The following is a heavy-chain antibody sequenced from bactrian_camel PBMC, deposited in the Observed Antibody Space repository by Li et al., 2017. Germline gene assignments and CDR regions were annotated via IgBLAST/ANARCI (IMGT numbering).Heavy chain of an antibody. CDR2: IYTGNGHT. Sequence: HVQLVESGGGSVQAGGSLRLSCVVSGLRYGADCIGWFRQVPGKQREGVAAIYTGNGHTAYAETVKGRFTITQDNAETTVYLHMDSLKPEDTGMYYCAADYVPENPGIADEVRVAGCHTERLDFGFWGQGTQVTVS. V-gene: IGHV3S63*01. CDR3: AADYVPENPGIADEVRVAGCHTERLDFGF. D-gene: IGHD6*01. J-gene: IGHJ6*01. CDR1: GLRYGADC.